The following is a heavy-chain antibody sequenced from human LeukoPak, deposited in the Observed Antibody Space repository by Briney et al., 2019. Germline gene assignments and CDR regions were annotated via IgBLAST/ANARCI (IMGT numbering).Heavy chain of an antibody. Sequence: GGSLRLSCAASTFTFNIYTMNWVRQAPGKGLEWVSIISRTSESTFYADSVKGRFTISRDNSKNTLYLQMNSLRAEDTAVYYCAKGNYYDSSAYNWFDPWGQGTLVTVSS. CDR1: TFTFNIYT. D-gene: IGHD3-22*01. V-gene: IGHV3-21*01. J-gene: IGHJ5*02. CDR2: ISRTSEST. CDR3: AKGNYYDSSAYNWFDP.